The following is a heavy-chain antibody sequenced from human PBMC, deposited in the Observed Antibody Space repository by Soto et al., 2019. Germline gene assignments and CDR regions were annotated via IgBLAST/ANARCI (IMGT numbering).Heavy chain of an antibody. CDR2: ISYDGSNK. Sequence: GGSLRLSCAASGFTFSSYAMHWVRQAPGKGLEWVAVISYDGSNKYYADSVKGRFTISRDNSKNTLYLQMNSLRAEDTAVYYCARDNRVGGWEDYWGQGTLVTVSS. CDR3: ARDNRVGGWEDY. D-gene: IGHD1-26*01. CDR1: GFTFSSYA. V-gene: IGHV3-30-3*01. J-gene: IGHJ4*02.